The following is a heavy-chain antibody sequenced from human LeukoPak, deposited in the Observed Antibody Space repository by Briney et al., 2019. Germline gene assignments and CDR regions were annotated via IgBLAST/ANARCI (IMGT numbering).Heavy chain of an antibody. CDR3: AKDLQSGRYYGMDV. V-gene: IGHV3-21*01. D-gene: IGHD1-26*01. Sequence: PGGSLRLSCAASGFTFSSYSMNWVRQAPGKGLEWVSSISSSSSYIYYADSVKGRFTISRDNAKNSLYLQMNSLRAEDTAVYYCAKDLQSGRYYGMDVWGQGTTVTVSS. J-gene: IGHJ6*01. CDR2: ISSSSSYI. CDR1: GFTFSSYS.